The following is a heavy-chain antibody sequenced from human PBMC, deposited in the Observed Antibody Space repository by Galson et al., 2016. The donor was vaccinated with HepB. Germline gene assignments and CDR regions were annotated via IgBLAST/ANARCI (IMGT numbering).Heavy chain of an antibody. V-gene: IGHV1-69*04. D-gene: IGHD4-11*01. J-gene: IGHJ6*02. CDR3: AKSSEGLLRYSGMDV. CDR2: IVPVLGIV. CDR1: GGTFSSNG. Sequence: SVKVSCKAFGGTFSSNGISWVRQAPRQGLEWMGRIVPVLGIVTYAQKFQGRVTISADKLTSTAYMELSSLTSEDTAVYYCAKSSEGLLRYSGMDVWGQGTTVTVAS.